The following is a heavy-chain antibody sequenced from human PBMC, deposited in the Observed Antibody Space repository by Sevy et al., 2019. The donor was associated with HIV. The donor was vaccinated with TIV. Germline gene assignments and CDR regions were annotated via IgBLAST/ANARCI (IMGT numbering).Heavy chain of an antibody. CDR1: GFTFSAYS. V-gene: IGHV3-48*01. D-gene: IGHD2-21*01. Sequence: GGSLRLSCAASGFTFSAYSMNWVRQAPGKGLEWVSYICGSGGTIYYADSVKGQFTISRDNAKSSLYLQMNGLRAEDTAVYYCARAGGDCYSKNECWFVSWGQGTLVTVSS. CDR2: ICGSGGTI. J-gene: IGHJ5*01. CDR3: ARAGGDCYSKNECWFVS.